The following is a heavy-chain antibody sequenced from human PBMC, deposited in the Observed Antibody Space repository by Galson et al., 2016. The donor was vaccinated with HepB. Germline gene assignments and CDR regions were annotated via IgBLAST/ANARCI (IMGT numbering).Heavy chain of an antibody. CDR3: ARDGFRWSSSSRDFDC. V-gene: IGHV3-48*04. J-gene: IGHJ4*02. D-gene: IGHD6-6*01. CDR1: GFTFSTYS. Sequence: SLRLSCAASGFTFSTYSMNWVRQAPGKGLEWVSYTSSSSSTKYYADSVKGRFTISRDNAKNSLYLQMNSLRAEDTAVYYCARDGFRWSSSSRDFDCWGQGTLVTVSS. CDR2: TSSSSSTK.